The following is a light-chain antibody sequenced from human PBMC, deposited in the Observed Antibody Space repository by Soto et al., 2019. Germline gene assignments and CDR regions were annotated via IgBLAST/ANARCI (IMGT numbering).Light chain of an antibody. CDR3: QQYNNWPPLT. CDR1: QNIYSN. J-gene: IGKJ4*01. Sequence: IVMTQSPATLSVSPGERATLSCRASQNIYSNVAWYQQRPGQAPRLLIYRASTRAPGIPARFSGSGSGTEFTLTISSLQSEDFTVYYCQQYNNWPPLTFGGGTKVAIK. V-gene: IGKV3-15*01. CDR2: RAS.